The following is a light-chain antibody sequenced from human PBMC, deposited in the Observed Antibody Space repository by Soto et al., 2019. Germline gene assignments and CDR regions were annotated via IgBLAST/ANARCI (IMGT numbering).Light chain of an antibody. CDR3: QQYNNWPQT. CDR1: QSVSSF. CDR2: DAY. V-gene: IGKV3-15*01. Sequence: EILLTQSPATLSLSPGERATLSCRASQSVSSFLAWYQQKPGQAPRLLIYDAYTRATGIPARFSGSGSGTDFTLTISGLQSEDFAVYYCQQYNNWPQTVGPGTKVDIK. J-gene: IGKJ1*01.